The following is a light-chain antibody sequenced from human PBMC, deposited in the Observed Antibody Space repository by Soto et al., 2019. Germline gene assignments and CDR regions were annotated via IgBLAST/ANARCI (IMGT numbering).Light chain of an antibody. J-gene: IGKJ1*01. CDR2: DAS. CDR1: QDVSNY. V-gene: IGKV1-33*01. CDR3: QQYNGYSRT. Sequence: DIQMTQSPSSLSASVGDRVPITCRASQDVSNYLNWYQQKPGKAPKLLSYDASNLETGVPSRFSGSGSGTEFTLTSSSMQPDDFATFYCQQYNGYSRTFGQGTKVDI.